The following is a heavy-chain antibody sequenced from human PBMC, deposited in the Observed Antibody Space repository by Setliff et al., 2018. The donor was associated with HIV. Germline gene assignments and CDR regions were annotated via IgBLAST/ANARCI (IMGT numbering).Heavy chain of an antibody. Sequence: ETLSLTCAVYGGSFSGYYWGWIRQPPGKGLEWIGEINHSGSTNYNPSLKGRVTISVDTSKNQFSLKLSSVTAADAAVYYCARGRVAVVKGYYYYYYGMDVWGQGTTVTVSS. CDR1: GGSFSGYY. J-gene: IGHJ6*02. CDR3: ARGRVAVVKGYYYYYYGMDV. D-gene: IGHD2-15*01. CDR2: INHSGST. V-gene: IGHV4-34*01.